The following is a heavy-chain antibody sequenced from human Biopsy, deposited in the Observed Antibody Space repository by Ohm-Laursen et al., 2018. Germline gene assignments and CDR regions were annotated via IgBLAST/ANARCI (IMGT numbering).Heavy chain of an antibody. J-gene: IGHJ2*01. Sequence: TLSLTCTVSGGFISSYYWSWIRQPPGKGPQWIGYVYYTGSTDYNPSLQSRVTISVDTSKNHFSLRLRSVTPADTAIYYCARDRGYYSDRTVPGYFDLWGRGTLVTVSS. D-gene: IGHD3-22*01. CDR1: GGFISSYY. CDR3: ARDRGYYSDRTVPGYFDL. V-gene: IGHV4-59*01. CDR2: VYYTGST.